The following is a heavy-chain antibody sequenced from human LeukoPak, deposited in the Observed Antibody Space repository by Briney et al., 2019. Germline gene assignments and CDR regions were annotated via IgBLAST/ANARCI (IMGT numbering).Heavy chain of an antibody. D-gene: IGHD1-26*01. J-gene: IGHJ4*02. Sequence: SETLSLTCAVYGGSFSDYYWSWIRQPPGKGLEWIGSIYYSGSTYYNPSLKSRVTISVDTSKNQFSLKLSSVTATDTAVYYCARVVGATSPIFDYWGQGTLVTVSS. V-gene: IGHV4-34*01. CDR3: ARVVGATSPIFDY. CDR1: GGSFSDYY. CDR2: IYYSGST.